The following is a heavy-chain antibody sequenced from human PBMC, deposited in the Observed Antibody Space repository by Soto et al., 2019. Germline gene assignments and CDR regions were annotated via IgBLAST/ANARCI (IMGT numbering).Heavy chain of an antibody. CDR3: ARDLYSSSWYYYYYGMDV. J-gene: IGHJ6*02. Sequence: GGSLRLSCAASGFTFSSYSMNWVRQAPGKGLEWVSYISSSSTIYYADSVKGRFTISRDNAKNSLYLQMNGLRDEDTAVYYCARDLYSSSWYYYYYGMDVWGQGTTVTVSS. CDR2: ISSSSTI. D-gene: IGHD6-13*01. CDR1: GFTFSSYS. V-gene: IGHV3-48*02.